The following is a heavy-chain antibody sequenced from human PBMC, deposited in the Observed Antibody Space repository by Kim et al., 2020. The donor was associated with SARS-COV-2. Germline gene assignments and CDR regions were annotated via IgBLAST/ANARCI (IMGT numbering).Heavy chain of an antibody. D-gene: IGHD3-3*01. J-gene: IGHJ6*02. CDR3: ARDFSNPIVREDFLSYYDFWSGYYTGDGGVTQGAGQYYYYYYGMDV. V-gene: IGHV1-46*01. CDR1: GYTFTSYY. CDR2: INPSGGST. Sequence: ASVKVSCKASGYTFTSYYMHWVRQAPGQGLEWMGIINPSGGSTSYAQKFQGRVTMTRDTSTSTVYMELSSLRSEDTAVYYCARDFSNPIVREDFLSYYDFWSGYYTGDGGVTQGAGQYYYYYYGMDVWGQGTTVTVSS.